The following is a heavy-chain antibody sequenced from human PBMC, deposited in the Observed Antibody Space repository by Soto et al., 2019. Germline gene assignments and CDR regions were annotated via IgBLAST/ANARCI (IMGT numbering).Heavy chain of an antibody. D-gene: IGHD4-17*01. CDR3: ARELDPYYGGHSLSLDY. Sequence: QVQLVQSGAEVKKPGSSVKVSCKASGGSFSTYGINWVRLAPGQGLEWMGGIIPKFGTTNYAQKFRGRVTITADDSTNTAYMELNYLRSEDTAVYFCARELDPYYGGHSLSLDYWGQGTRVTVSS. CDR2: IIPKFGTT. V-gene: IGHV1-69*13. CDR1: GGSFSTYG. J-gene: IGHJ4*02.